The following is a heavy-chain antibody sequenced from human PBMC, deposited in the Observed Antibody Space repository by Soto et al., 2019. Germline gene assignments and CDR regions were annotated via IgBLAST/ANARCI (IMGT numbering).Heavy chain of an antibody. CDR2: ICSSGST. V-gene: IGHV4-4*07. Sequence: SETLSLTCTVSGGSINTFYWSWVRQPAGKGLEWIGRICSSGSTSFNPSLERRVAMSVDTSKNHFSLNVSSVTAADMAVYYCAREGSYSAYNFAHGIQLWSFDFWGQGALVTVSS. J-gene: IGHJ4*02. CDR1: GGSINTFY. CDR3: AREGSYSAYNFAHGIQLWSFDF. D-gene: IGHD5-12*01.